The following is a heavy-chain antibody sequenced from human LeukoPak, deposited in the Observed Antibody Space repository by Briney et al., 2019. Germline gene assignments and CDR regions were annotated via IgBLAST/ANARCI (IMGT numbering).Heavy chain of an antibody. Sequence: PGGSLRLSCAASGFTFNTFWMSWVRQTPGKGLEWVANIKEDGTKKYYVDSMKGRFTISRDNAENSLYLQMNSLRAEDTAVYYCARDAAGYDPWGQGTLVTVSS. CDR1: GFTFNTFW. V-gene: IGHV3-7*01. CDR3: ARDAAGYDP. J-gene: IGHJ5*02. D-gene: IGHD6-13*01. CDR2: IKEDGTKK.